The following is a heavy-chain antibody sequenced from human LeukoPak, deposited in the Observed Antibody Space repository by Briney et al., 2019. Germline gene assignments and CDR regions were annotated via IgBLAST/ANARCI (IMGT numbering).Heavy chain of an antibody. D-gene: IGHD4-11*01. CDR3: ARGDYSNYYYYGMDV. CDR1: GFTVSSNY. Sequence: GGSLRLSCAASGFTVSSNYMSWVRQAPGKGLGWVSVIYSGGSTYYADSVKGRFTISRDNSKNTLYLQMNSLRAEDTAVYYCARGDYSNYYYYGMDVWGQGTTVTVSS. CDR2: IYSGGST. V-gene: IGHV3-66*01. J-gene: IGHJ6*02.